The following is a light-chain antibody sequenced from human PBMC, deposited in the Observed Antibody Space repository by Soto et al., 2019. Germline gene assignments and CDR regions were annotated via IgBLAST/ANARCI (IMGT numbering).Light chain of an antibody. CDR2: EVS. CDR1: SSDVGGYNY. V-gene: IGLV2-14*01. J-gene: IGLJ3*02. CDR3: SSYTRSSTLV. Sequence: QSVLTQPASVSGSPGQSITISCTGTSSDVGGYNYVSWYQQHPGKAPKLMIYEVSNRPSGVSNRFSGSKSGNTASLTISGLPAEDEADYYCSSYTRSSTLVFGGGTTLTVL.